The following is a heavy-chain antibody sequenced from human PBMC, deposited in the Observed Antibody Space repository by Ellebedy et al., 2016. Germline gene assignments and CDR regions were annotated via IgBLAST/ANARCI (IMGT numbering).Heavy chain of an antibody. D-gene: IGHD4-23*01. Sequence: GGSLRLXXAASGFTFSSYWMTWVRQAPGKGLEWVANIKQDGSEKYYVDSVKGRFTISRDNAKDSLYLQMSSLRSEDTAVYYCAKNWAYIGNSLDYWGQGTLVTVSS. CDR2: IKQDGSEK. CDR1: GFTFSSYW. V-gene: IGHV3-7*01. CDR3: AKNWAYIGNSLDY. J-gene: IGHJ4*02.